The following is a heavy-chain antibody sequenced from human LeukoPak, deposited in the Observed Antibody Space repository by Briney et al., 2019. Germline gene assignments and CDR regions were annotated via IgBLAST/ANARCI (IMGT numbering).Heavy chain of an antibody. CDR2: IKRKSDGGTT. V-gene: IGHV3-15*01. CDR3: TTELDIRPNHY. Sequence: GGSLRLSCAASGLTFSNAWTSWVRQAPGKGLEWVGRIKRKSDGGTTDYAAPVKGRLTISRDDSKNTLYLQMNSLKSEDTAVYYCTTELDIRPNHYWGQGTLVTVSS. D-gene: IGHD3-22*01. CDR1: GLTFSNAW. J-gene: IGHJ4*02.